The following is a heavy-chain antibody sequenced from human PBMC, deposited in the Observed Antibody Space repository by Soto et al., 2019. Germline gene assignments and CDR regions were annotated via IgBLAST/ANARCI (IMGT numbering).Heavy chain of an antibody. CDR2: IWYDGSNK. CDR3: ARDTSGAVSGTGDY. Sequence: GGSLRLSCAASGFTFSRHGMHWVRQAPGKGLEWVAVIWYDGSNKYYADSVKGRFTISRDNSKNTLYLQMNSLRAEDTAVYYCARDTSGAVSGTGDYWGQGTLVTVSS. D-gene: IGHD6-19*01. J-gene: IGHJ4*02. V-gene: IGHV3-33*01. CDR1: GFTFSRHG.